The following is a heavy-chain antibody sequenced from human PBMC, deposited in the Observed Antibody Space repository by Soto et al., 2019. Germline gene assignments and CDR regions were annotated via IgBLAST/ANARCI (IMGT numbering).Heavy chain of an antibody. J-gene: IGHJ5*02. CDR1: GGTFSSYA. CDR2: IIPIFGTA. D-gene: IGHD2-21*02. Sequence: ASVKVSCKASGGTFSSYAISWVRQAPGQGLEWMGGIIPIFGTANYAQKFQGRVTITADKSTSTAYMELSSLRSEDTAVYYCARDFPNLAIGCDLSWFDPWGQGTLVTVS. CDR3: ARDFPNLAIGCDLSWFDP. V-gene: IGHV1-69*06.